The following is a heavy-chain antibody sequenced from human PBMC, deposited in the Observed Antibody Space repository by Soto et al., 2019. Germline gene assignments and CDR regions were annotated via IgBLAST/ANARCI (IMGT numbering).Heavy chain of an antibody. D-gene: IGHD7-27*01. V-gene: IGHV3-30*18. CDR3: AKDLLGPGREYGMDV. CDR1: GFTFSSYG. Sequence: GGSLRLSCAASGFTFSSYGMHWVRQAPGKGLEWVAVISYDGSNKYYADSVKGRFTISRDNSKNTLYLQMNSLRAEDTAVYYCAKDLLGPGREYGMDVWGQGTTVTVSS. J-gene: IGHJ6*02. CDR2: ISYDGSNK.